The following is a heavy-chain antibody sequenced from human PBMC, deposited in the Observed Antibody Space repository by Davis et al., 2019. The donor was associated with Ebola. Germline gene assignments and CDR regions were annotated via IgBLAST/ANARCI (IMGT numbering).Heavy chain of an antibody. V-gene: IGHV4-34*01. J-gene: IGHJ4*02. CDR3: ARGPSTRNFDY. CDR1: GGSFSGYY. D-gene: IGHD1-14*01. CDR2: INHSGST. Sequence: SQTLSLTCAVYGGSFSGYYWSWIRQPPGKGLEWIGEINHSGSTNYNPSLKSRVTISVDTSKNQFSLKLSPVTAADTAVYYCARGPSTRNFDYWGQGTLVTVSS.